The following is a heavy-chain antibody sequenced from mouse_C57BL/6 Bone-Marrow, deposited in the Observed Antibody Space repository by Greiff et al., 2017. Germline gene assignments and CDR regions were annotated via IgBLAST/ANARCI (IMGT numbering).Heavy chain of an antibody. CDR2: IYPGNGDT. CDR3: ARGYYGINFDY. V-gene: IGHV1-12*01. J-gene: IGHJ2*01. D-gene: IGHD2-1*01. CDR1: GYTFTSYN. Sequence: SGAELVRPGASVKMSCKASGYTFTSYNMHWVKQTPGQGLEWIGAIYPGNGDTSYNQKFKGKATLTVDKSSSTAYMQLSSLTSDDSAVYFCARGYYGINFDYWGQGTTLTVSS.